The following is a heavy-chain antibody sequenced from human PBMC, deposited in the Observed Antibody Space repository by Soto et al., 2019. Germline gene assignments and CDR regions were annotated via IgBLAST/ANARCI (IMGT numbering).Heavy chain of an antibody. CDR3: ARGAGDYDLPDY. D-gene: IGHD4-17*01. J-gene: IGHJ4*02. CDR2: INHSGST. Sequence: QVQLQQWGAGLLKPSETLSLTCAVYGGSFSGYYWSWIRQPPGKGLEWIGEINHSGSTNYNPSLKRRVTISVDTSKNQFSLKLSSVTAADTAVYYCARGAGDYDLPDYWGQGTLVTVSS. V-gene: IGHV4-34*01. CDR1: GGSFSGYY.